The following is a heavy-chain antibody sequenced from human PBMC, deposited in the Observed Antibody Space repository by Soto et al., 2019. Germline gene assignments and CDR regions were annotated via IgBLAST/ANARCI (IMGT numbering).Heavy chain of an antibody. D-gene: IGHD3-10*01. CDR1: GYTFTSYD. CDR3: ARILLNPRYYYGEYYMDV. Sequence: ASVKVSCKASGYTFTSYDINWVRQATGQGLEWMGWMNPNSGNTGYAQKFQGRVTMTRNTSISTAYMELSSLRSEDTAVYYCARILLNPRYYYGEYYMDVWGKGTTVTVSS. J-gene: IGHJ6*03. CDR2: MNPNSGNT. V-gene: IGHV1-8*01.